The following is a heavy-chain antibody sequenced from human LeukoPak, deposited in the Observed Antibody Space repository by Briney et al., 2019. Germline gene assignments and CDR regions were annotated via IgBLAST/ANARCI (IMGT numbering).Heavy chain of an antibody. D-gene: IGHD3-10*01. J-gene: IGHJ6*02. V-gene: IGHV3-30*02. CDR3: AKAPSITMVRGVISYYYGMDV. Sequence: GGSLRLSCAASGFTFSSYGMHWVRQAPGKGLEWVAFIRYDGSNKYYADSVKGRFTISRDNSKNTLYLQMKSLSAEDTAVYYCAKAPSITMVRGVISYYYGMDVWGQGTTVTVSS. CDR1: GFTFSSYG. CDR2: IRYDGSNK.